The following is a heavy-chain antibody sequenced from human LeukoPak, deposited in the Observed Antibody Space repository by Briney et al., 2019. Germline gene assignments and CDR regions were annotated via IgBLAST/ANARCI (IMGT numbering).Heavy chain of an antibody. V-gene: IGHV3-33*01. CDR3: ARGGRWSITMIVDY. CDR1: GFTFSSYG. Sequence: GGSLRLSCAASGFTFSSYGMHWVRQAPGKGLEWVAVIWYDGSNKYYADSVKGRFTISRDNSKNTLYLQMNSLRAEDTAVYYRARGGRWSITMIVDYWGQGTLVTVSS. J-gene: IGHJ4*02. D-gene: IGHD3-22*01. CDR2: IWYDGSNK.